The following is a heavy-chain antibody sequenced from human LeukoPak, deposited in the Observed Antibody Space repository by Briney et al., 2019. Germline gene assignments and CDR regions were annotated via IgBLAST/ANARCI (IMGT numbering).Heavy chain of an antibody. J-gene: IGHJ6*02. V-gene: IGHV3-33*01. CDR1: GFTLSSYG. Sequence: PGGSLRLSCAASGFTLSSYGMHWVRQAPGKGLEWVAVIWYDGSNKYYADSVKGRFTISRDNSKNTLYLQMNSLRAEDTAVYYCATPYCSSTSCYAGAGMDVWGQGTTVTVSS. CDR2: IWYDGSNK. D-gene: IGHD2-2*01. CDR3: ATPYCSSTSCYAGAGMDV.